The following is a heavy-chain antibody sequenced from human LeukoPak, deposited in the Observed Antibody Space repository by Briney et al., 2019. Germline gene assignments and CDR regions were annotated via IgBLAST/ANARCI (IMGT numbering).Heavy chain of an antibody. J-gene: IGHJ4*02. D-gene: IGHD3-22*01. V-gene: IGHV4-39*01. CDR1: GGSISSSSYY. CDR3: ARQTEYYYDSSGYYSFDY. Sequence: PSETLSLTCTVSGGSISSSSYYWGWIRQPPGKGLEWIGSIYYSGSTYYNPSLESRVTISVDTSKNQFSLKLSSVTAADTAVYYCARQTEYYYDSSGYYSFDYWGQGTLVTVSS. CDR2: IYYSGST.